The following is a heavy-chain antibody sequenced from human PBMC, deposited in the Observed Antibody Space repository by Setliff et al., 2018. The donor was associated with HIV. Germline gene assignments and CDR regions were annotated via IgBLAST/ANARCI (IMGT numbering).Heavy chain of an antibody. V-gene: IGHV1-18*01. J-gene: IGHJ3*02. Sequence: GASVKVSCKASGYTFSNYGISWVRQAPGQGLEWMGWISPYNGNTNYVQKLQGRVTITTDTSTSTAYMELRSLRSDDTALYYCARAYYYDQGSYGAFDIWGQGTMVTVSS. CDR3: ARAYYYDQGSYGAFDI. CDR2: ISPYNGNT. CDR1: GYTFSNYG. D-gene: IGHD3-22*01.